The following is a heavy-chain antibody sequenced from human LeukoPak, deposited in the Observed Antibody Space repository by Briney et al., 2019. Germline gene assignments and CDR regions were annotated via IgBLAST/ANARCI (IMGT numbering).Heavy chain of an antibody. CDR1: GFTFSSYA. J-gene: IGHJ5*02. Sequence: PGGSLRLSCAASGFTFSSYAISWVRQAPGKGLEWVSAISGSGGSTYYADSVKGRFTISRDNSKNTLYLQMNSLRAEDTAVYYCAKEVSGIPAYNWFDPWGQGTLVTVSS. CDR3: AKEVSGIPAYNWFDP. V-gene: IGHV3-23*01. D-gene: IGHD2-21*01. CDR2: ISGSGGST.